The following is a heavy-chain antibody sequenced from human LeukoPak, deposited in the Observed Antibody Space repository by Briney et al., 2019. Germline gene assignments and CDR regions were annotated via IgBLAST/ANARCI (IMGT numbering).Heavy chain of an antibody. V-gene: IGHV3-23*01. D-gene: IGHD7-27*01. Sequence: GGTLRLSCAASGFTFSIHGMNWVRQAPGQGLEWVSGIGASGSHTYFADSVKGRFSISRDNSKNTVYLQMNSLRAGDTALYFCARDLSSLGLDDWGQGTLVTVSS. J-gene: IGHJ4*02. CDR3: ARDLSSLGLDD. CDR2: IGASGSHT. CDR1: GFTFSIHG.